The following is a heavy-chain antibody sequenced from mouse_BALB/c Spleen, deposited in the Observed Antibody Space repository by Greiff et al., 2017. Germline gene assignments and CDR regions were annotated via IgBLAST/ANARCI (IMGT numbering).Heavy chain of an antibody. D-gene: IGHD2-1*01. J-gene: IGHJ2*01. V-gene: IGHV1S56*01. Sequence: VQLQQPGAELVKPGASVKLSCKASGYTFTSYWMHWVKQRPGQGLEWIGWIYPGDGSTKYNEKFKGKATLTADKSSSTAYMQLSSLTSENSAVYFCARGGNYGFDYWGQGTTLTVSS. CDR1: GYTFTSYW. CDR3: ARGGNYGFDY. CDR2: IYPGDGST.